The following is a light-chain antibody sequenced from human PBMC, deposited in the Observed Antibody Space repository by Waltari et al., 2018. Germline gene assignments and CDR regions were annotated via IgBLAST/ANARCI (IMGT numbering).Light chain of an antibody. J-gene: IGKJ4*01. V-gene: IGKV1-9*01. Sequence: DIQLTQSPSFLSASVGQRITITSRASQAISSYLAWYQQKPGRAPKVLISGASSLQSGVTSRFSGSGSGTEFNLTISSLQPEDSATDYCQQVKSYPLTFGGGTKVEIK. CDR3: QQVKSYPLT. CDR1: QAISSY. CDR2: GAS.